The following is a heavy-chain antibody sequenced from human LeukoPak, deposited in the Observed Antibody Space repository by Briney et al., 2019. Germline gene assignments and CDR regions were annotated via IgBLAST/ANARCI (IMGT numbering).Heavy chain of an antibody. CDR1: GYTFTGYY. D-gene: IGHD2-2*01. CDR2: INPNSGGT. Sequence: ASVKVSCKASGYTFTGYYMHWVRQAPGQGLESMGWINPNSGGTNYAQKFQGRVTMTRDTSISTAYMELSRLRSDDTAVYYCARDLPYYCSSTSCYDFSVGWFDPWGQGTLVTVSS. CDR3: ARDLPYYCSSTSCYDFSVGWFDP. J-gene: IGHJ5*02. V-gene: IGHV1-2*02.